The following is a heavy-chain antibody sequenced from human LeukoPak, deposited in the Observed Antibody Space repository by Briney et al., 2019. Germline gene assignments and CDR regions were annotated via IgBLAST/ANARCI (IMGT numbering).Heavy chain of an antibody. CDR1: GGSFSGYY. V-gene: IGHV4-34*01. J-gene: IGHJ3*02. Sequence: SETLSLTCAVYGGSFSGYYWSWIRQPPGKGLEWIGEINHSGSTNYNPSLKSRVTISVDTSKNQFSLKLSSVTTADTAVYYCARRRAYYYARRESRNAFDIWGQGTMVTVSS. D-gene: IGHD3-10*02. CDR3: ARRRAYYYARRESRNAFDI. CDR2: INHSGST.